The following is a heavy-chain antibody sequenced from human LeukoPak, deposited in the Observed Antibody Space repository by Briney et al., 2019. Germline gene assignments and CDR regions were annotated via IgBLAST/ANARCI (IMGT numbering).Heavy chain of an antibody. CDR3: AGTYYDFWSGPNWFDP. CDR2: MTYDGSNE. D-gene: IGHD3-3*01. Sequence: GGSLRLSCAAPGFTFSDYGMHWVRQALGKGLEWVAVMTYDGSNEYYADSVKGRFTISRDNSKDTLHLQMNSLRAEDTAVYYCAGTYYDFWSGPNWFDPWGQGTLVTVSS. V-gene: IGHV3-30*03. J-gene: IGHJ5*02. CDR1: GFTFSDYG.